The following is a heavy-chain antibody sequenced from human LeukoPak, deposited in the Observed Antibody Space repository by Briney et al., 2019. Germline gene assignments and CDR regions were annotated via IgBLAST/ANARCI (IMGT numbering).Heavy chain of an antibody. CDR1: GYTFTSYG. J-gene: IGHJ6*02. CDR3: ARDSSGSLALYYYGMDV. CDR2: ISAYNGNT. V-gene: IGHV1-18*01. D-gene: IGHD3-22*01. Sequence: ASVKVSCKASGYTFTSYGISWVRQAPGQGLEWMGWISAYNGNTNYAQKLQGRATMTTDTSTSTAYMELRSLRSDDTAVYYCARDSSGSLALYYYGMDVWGQGTTVTVSS.